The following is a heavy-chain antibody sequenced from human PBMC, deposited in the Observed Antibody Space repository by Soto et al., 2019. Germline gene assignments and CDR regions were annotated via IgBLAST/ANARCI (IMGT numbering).Heavy chain of an antibody. CDR1: GYTFTDYY. CDR2: ISPNTGGT. CDR3: ARYPGIETVIDWYFNL. V-gene: IGHV1-2*02. D-gene: IGHD4-4*01. Sequence: QVQLVQSGAAVKKPGASVKVSCQASGYTFTDYYLHWVRQAPGQVLEWMGWISPNTGGTKYAENFQGRVTLTRDTSINTAYMELRSLTSDDTAVYYCARYPGIETVIDWYFNLWGRGTLVTVSS. J-gene: IGHJ2*01.